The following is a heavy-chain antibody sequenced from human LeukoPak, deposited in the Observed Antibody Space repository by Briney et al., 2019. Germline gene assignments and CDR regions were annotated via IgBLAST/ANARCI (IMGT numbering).Heavy chain of an antibody. CDR2: ISDSGGTT. J-gene: IGHJ4*02. CDR1: GITLSNYG. Sequence: PGGSLRLSCVVSGITLSNYGMSWVRQAPGKGLEWVAGISDSGGTTHYADSVKGRFTVSRDNPKNTLYLQMNSLRAEDTAVYFCAKRGVVIRVILVGFHKQAYYFESWGQGVLVTVSS. V-gene: IGHV3-23*01. D-gene: IGHD3-22*01. CDR3: AKRGVVIRVILVGFHKQAYYFES.